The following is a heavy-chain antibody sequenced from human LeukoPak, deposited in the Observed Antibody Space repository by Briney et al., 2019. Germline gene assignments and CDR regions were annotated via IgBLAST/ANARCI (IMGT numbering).Heavy chain of an antibody. CDR3: ARGPWAAAPTWFDP. CDR1: GFTVSSNY. J-gene: IGHJ5*02. D-gene: IGHD6-13*01. Sequence: GGSLRLSCAASGFTVSSNYMSWVRQAPGKGLEWVSVIYSGGSTYYADSVQGRFTISRDNSKNTLYLQMNSLSAEDTAVYYCARGPWAAAPTWFDPWGQGTLVTVSS. V-gene: IGHV3-53*01. CDR2: IYSGGST.